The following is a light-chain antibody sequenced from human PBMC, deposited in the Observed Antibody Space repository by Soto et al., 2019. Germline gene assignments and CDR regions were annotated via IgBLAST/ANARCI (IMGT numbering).Light chain of an antibody. CDR2: GAS. V-gene: IGKV3-20*01. CDR1: QSVNTNY. J-gene: IGKJ5*01. CDR3: QQYGSSPIT. Sequence: EIVLTQSPGTLSLSPGERATLSCRASQSVNTNYLAWYQQKSGQAPRLLVYGASSRATGIPDRFSGSGSGTDITLTISRLEPEDFAAYFCQQYGSSPITFGQGTRLEIK.